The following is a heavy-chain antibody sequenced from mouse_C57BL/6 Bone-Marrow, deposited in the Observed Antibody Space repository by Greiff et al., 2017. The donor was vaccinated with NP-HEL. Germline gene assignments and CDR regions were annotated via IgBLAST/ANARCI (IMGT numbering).Heavy chain of an antibody. D-gene: IGHD2-5*01. J-gene: IGHJ2*01. CDR3: ARHYYSNYFDC. CDR1: GFTFSSYG. CDR2: ISSGGSYT. V-gene: IGHV5-6*01. Sequence: EVQVVESGGDLVKPGGSLKLSCAASGFTFSSYGMSWVRQTPDKRLEWVATISSGGSYTYYPDSVKGRFTISRDNAKNTLYLQMSSLKSEDTAMYYCARHYYSNYFDCWGQGTTLTVSS.